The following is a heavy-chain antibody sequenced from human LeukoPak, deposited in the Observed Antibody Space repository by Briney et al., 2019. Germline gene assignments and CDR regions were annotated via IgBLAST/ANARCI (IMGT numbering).Heavy chain of an antibody. J-gene: IGHJ6*02. CDR3: ARDWGVFITMVRGASPGRGPPYFYGMDV. D-gene: IGHD3-10*01. Sequence: GASVKVSCKASGYTFTSYGISWVRQAPGQGLEWLGWISAYNGNTNYAQKPQGRVTMTTDTSTSTAYMELRSLRSDDTAVYYCARDWGVFITMVRGASPGRGPPYFYGMDVWGQGTTVTVSS. CDR1: GYTFTSYG. V-gene: IGHV1-18*01. CDR2: ISAYNGNT.